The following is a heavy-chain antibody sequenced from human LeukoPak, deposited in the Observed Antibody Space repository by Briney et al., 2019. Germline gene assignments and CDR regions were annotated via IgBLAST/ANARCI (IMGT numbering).Heavy chain of an antibody. J-gene: IGHJ4*02. CDR1: GLTFSSYW. D-gene: IGHD6-19*01. CDR2: IHGDGKKT. V-gene: IGHV3-74*01. Sequence: GGSLRLSCAASGLTFSSYWMHWVRQAPGKGLVWVSRIHGDGKKTTYADSVKGRFTISRDNAKNTLYLQMNSLRVEDTAVYYCASDPDSGGWSTFDNWGQGSLVTVPS. CDR3: ASDPDSGGWSTFDN.